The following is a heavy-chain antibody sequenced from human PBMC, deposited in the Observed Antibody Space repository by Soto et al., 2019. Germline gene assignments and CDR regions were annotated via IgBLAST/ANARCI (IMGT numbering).Heavy chain of an antibody. CDR2: FDPEDGET. D-gene: IGHD3-9*01. J-gene: IGHJ4*02. CDR3: ATGNILTGYPLFDY. V-gene: IGHV1-24*01. CDR1: GYTLTELS. Sequence: ASVKVSCKVSGYTLTELSMHWVRQAPGKGLEWMEGFDPEDGETIYAQKFQGRVTMTEDTSTDTAYMELSSLRSEDTAVYYCATGNILTGYPLFDYWGQGTLVTVSS.